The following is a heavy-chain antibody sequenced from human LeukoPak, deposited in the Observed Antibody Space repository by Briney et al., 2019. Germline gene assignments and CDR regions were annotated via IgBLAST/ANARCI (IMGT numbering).Heavy chain of an antibody. J-gene: IGHJ4*02. CDR1: RFTFSTYG. Sequence: GGSLRLSCAASRFTFSTYGMHWVRQAPGKGLEWVAVISYDGSNKYYADSVKGRFTISRDNSKNTLYLQMNSLRAEDTAVYYCARGLYDFWSGYYAWGQGTLVTVSS. D-gene: IGHD3-3*01. CDR3: ARGLYDFWSGYYA. V-gene: IGHV3-30*03. CDR2: ISYDGSNK.